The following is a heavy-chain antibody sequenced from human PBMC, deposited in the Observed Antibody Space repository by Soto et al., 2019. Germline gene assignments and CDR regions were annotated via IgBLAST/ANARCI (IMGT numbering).Heavy chain of an antibody. V-gene: IGHV3-15*07. D-gene: IGHD2-21*01. J-gene: IGHJ4*02. CDR2: IKSEADGATT. CDR1: GFTFSDAW. CDR3: ATWGPVSAIPRFDY. Sequence: PGGSLRLSCAVSGFTFSDAWMNWVRQAPGRGLEWVGRIKSEADGATTDYAAPVKGRFTISRDDSKNALYLQVNSLKTEDTAMYYCATWGPVSAIPRFDYWGQGALVTVSS.